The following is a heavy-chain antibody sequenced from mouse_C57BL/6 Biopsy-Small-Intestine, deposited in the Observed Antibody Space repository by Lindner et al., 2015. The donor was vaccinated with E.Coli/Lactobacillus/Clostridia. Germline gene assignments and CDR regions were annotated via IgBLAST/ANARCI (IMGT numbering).Heavy chain of an antibody. D-gene: IGHD1-1*01. CDR3: APFITTVAYYFDS. Sequence: VQLQESGPNLVRPGASVKISCKVPGYTFTSHWMQWVRQRPGQGLEWIGEIFPGSDSTYYSENFKGKATLTVDTSSSTAYMQLNSLTSEDSAVYFCAPFITTVAYYFDSWGQGTTLTVSS. CDR2: IFPGSDST. V-gene: IGHV1-56*01. J-gene: IGHJ2*01. CDR1: GYTFTSHW.